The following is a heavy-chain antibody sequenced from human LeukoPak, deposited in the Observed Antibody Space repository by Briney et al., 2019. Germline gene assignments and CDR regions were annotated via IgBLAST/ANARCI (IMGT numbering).Heavy chain of an antibody. CDR2: IIPIFGTA. V-gene: IGHV1-69*06. Sequence: ASVKVSCKASGYTFISYAMNWVRQAPGQGLEWMGGIIPIFGTANYAQKFQGRVTITADKSTSIAYMELSSLRSEDTAVYYCARDRHYYDSSGYSGTFDYWGQGTLVTVSS. CDR3: ARDRHYYDSSGYSGTFDY. CDR1: GYTFISYA. D-gene: IGHD3-22*01. J-gene: IGHJ4*02.